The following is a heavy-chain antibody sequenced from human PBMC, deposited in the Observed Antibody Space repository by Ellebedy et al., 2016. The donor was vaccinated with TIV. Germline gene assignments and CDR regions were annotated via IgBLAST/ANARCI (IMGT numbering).Heavy chain of an antibody. J-gene: IGHJ4*02. Sequence: GGSLRLXCAASGFTFSSYAMSWVRQAPGKGLEWVSAISGSGGSTYYADSVKGRFTISRDNSKNTLYLQMNSLRAEDTAVYYCAKGPYWPKGIAVAGSDYWGQGTLVTVSS. V-gene: IGHV3-23*01. CDR2: ISGSGGST. D-gene: IGHD6-19*01. CDR1: GFTFSSYA. CDR3: AKGPYWPKGIAVAGSDY.